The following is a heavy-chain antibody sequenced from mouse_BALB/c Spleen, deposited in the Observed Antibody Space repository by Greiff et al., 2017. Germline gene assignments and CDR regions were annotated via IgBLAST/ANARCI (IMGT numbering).Heavy chain of an antibody. V-gene: IGHV5-12-2*01. CDR1: GFTFSSYT. CDR2: ISNGGGST. J-gene: IGHJ2*01. CDR3: ARSMGTSYYFDY. Sequence: EVQLVESGGGLVQPGGSLKLSCAASGFTFSSYTMSWVRQTPEKRLEWVAYISNGGGSTYYPDTVKGRFTISRDNAKNTLYLQMSSLKSEDTAMYYCARSMGTSYYFDYWGQGTTLTVSS. D-gene: IGHD2-14*01.